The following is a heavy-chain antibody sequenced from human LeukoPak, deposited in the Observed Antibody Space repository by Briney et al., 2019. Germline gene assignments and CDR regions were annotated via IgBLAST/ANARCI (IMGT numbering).Heavy chain of an antibody. J-gene: IGHJ6*03. CDR1: GFTFSDCY. Sequence: PGGSLRLSCAASGFTFSDCYMSWIRQAPGKGLEWVSSISSSSSYIYYADSVKGRFTISRDNAKNSLYLQMNSLRAEDTAVYYCASTLGYCSGGSCVLALRLSYYYYMDVWGKGTTVTVSS. CDR3: ASTLGYCSGGSCVLALRLSYYYYMDV. V-gene: IGHV3-11*06. D-gene: IGHD2-15*01. CDR2: ISSSSSYI.